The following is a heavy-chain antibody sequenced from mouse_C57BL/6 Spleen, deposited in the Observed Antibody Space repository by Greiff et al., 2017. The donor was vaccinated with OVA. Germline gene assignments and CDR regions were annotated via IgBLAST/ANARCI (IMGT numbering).Heavy chain of an antibody. J-gene: IGHJ4*01. Sequence: EVQRVESGGGLVKPGGSLKLSCAASGFTFSSYTMSWVRQTHAPLQEWVATIPRGCSNTYYPDSVKGRFTISRDNAKNTLYLQMSSLRSEDTALYYSARQGSNYGYAMDYWGQGTSVTVSS. CDR2: IPRGCSNT. CDR1: GFTFSSYT. CDR3: ARQGSNYGYAMDY. D-gene: IGHD2-5*01. V-gene: IGHV5-9*01.